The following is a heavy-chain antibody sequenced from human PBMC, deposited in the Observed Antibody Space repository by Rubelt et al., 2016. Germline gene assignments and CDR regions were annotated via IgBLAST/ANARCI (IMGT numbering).Heavy chain of an antibody. Sequence: VQLVESGGVLIQPVGSLRLSCAASGFTVSSNYMSWVRQAPGKGLEWVAFIRYDGSNKYYADSVKGRFTISRDNAKNTLYLQMNSLRAEDTAVYYCAREGAVGFLGYFDYWGQGTLVTVSS. D-gene: IGHD3-3*01. CDR1: GFTVSSNY. V-gene: IGHV3-30*02. CDR2: IRYDGSNK. J-gene: IGHJ4*02. CDR3: AREGAVGFLGYFDY.